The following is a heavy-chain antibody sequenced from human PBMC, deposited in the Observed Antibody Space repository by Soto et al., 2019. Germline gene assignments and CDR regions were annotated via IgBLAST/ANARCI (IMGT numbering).Heavy chain of an antibody. D-gene: IGHD3-3*01. CDR1: GFTFSSYW. J-gene: IGHJ4*02. Sequence: WSLRLSCAASGFTFSSYWMSWVRQAPGKGLEWVANIKQDGSEKYYVDSVKGRFTISRDNAKNSLYLQMNSLRAEDTAVYYCAREDYDFWSGYFRGRLAGTFDYWGQGTLVTVSS. CDR2: IKQDGSEK. V-gene: IGHV3-7*01. CDR3: AREDYDFWSGYFRGRLAGTFDY.